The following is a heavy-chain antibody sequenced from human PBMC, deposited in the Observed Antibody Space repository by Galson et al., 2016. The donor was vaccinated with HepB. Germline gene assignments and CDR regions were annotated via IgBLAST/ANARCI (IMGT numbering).Heavy chain of an antibody. CDR2: VKSYTDGGTT. V-gene: IGHV3-15*01. CDR3: TTSSTRGYTYGPSAY. J-gene: IGHJ4*02. CDR1: GFTFSRAW. Sequence: SLRLSCAASGFTFSRAWMNWVRQAPGKGLEWVGRVKSYTDGGTTDYASPMKGRFSLSRDESNNRLYLQMNSLNTEDTAVYYCTTSSTRGYTYGPSAYWGRGTLVAVSS. D-gene: IGHD5-18*01.